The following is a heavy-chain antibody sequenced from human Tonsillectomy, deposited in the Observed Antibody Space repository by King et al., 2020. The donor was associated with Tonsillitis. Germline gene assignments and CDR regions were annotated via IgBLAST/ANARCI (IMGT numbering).Heavy chain of an antibody. CDR1: GDSITSSRFY. CDR3: TRRTLIGYYGSGPLIDF. J-gene: IGHJ4*02. V-gene: IGHV4-39*01. CDR2: IFYNGRT. Sequence: QLQESGPGLVKPSETLSLTRTVSGDSITSSRFYWGWIRQPPGKGLEWIGNIFYNGRTHYNPSLKSRVTISVDTSRNQFSLKLTSVTAADTAIYYCTRRTLIGYYGSGPLIDFWGQGTLVTVSS. D-gene: IGHD3-10*01.